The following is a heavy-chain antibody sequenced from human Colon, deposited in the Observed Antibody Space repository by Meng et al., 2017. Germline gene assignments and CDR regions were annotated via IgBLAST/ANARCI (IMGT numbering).Heavy chain of an antibody. Sequence: QVQLRESGPGLVKPSGTLSLLCAVSGGSISNSNWWRWVRQSTGKGLEWIGEIYHSGNTNYNPSLKSRVTISVDKSKNQFSLKVSSVTAADTAVYYCASRGFSYGYVSFWGQGTLVTVSS. D-gene: IGHD5-18*01. CDR1: GGSISNSNW. CDR2: IYHSGNT. V-gene: IGHV4-4*02. J-gene: IGHJ4*02. CDR3: ASRGFSYGYVSF.